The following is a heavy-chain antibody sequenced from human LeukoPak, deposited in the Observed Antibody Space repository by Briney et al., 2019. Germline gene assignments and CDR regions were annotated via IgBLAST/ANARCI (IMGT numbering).Heavy chain of an antibody. Sequence: SETLSLTCTVSGASIRNYYWSWIRQSPGKGLEWIGYIYYSGSTNYNPSLESRVAMSVDTSKNQFPLRLSSVTAADTAIYYCARRYSSSWYVGFFDPWGQGTLVTVSS. CDR3: ARRYSSSWYVGFFDP. CDR1: GASIRNYY. V-gene: IGHV4-59*08. D-gene: IGHD6-13*01. CDR2: IYYSGST. J-gene: IGHJ5*02.